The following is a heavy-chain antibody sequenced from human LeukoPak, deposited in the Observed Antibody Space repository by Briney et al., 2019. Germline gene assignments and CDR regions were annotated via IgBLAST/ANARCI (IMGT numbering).Heavy chain of an antibody. CDR3: ARAWIVGATTAGGLFAFDI. D-gene: IGHD1-26*01. CDR2: IIPIFGTA. J-gene: IGHJ3*02. CDR1: RGTFSSYA. Sequence: ASVKVSCKASRGTFSSYAISWVRQAPGQGLEWMGGIIPIFGTANYAQKFQGRVTITTDESTSTAYMELSSLRSEDTAVYYCARAWIVGATTAGGLFAFDIWGQGTMVTVSS. V-gene: IGHV1-69*05.